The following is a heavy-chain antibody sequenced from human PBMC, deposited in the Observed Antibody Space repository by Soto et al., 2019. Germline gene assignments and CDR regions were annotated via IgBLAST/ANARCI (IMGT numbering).Heavy chain of an antibody. CDR3: ARGWTFDL. J-gene: IGHJ4*02. D-gene: IGHD1-1*01. Sequence: GGSLRLSCASSGFTFASYNMLWVRQAPGKGLEWVASISGNSDYIYHADSLKGRFTISRDNSKNTLFLQMNSLRAEDTAVYYCARGWTFDLWGQGTLVTVSS. CDR2: ISGNSDYI. CDR1: GFTFASYN. V-gene: IGHV3-21*04.